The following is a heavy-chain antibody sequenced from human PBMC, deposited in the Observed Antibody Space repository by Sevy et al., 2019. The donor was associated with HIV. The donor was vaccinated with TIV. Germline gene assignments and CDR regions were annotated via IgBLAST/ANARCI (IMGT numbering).Heavy chain of an antibody. CDR1: GFTFSNAW. Sequence: GGSLRLSCAASGFTFSNAWMSWVRQAPGKGLEWVGRIKSKTDGGTTDYAAPVKGRFTISRDDSKNTLYLQMNSLKTEDTAVYYCTTDNLITFGGVIVIPSIFWGQGTLVTVSS. V-gene: IGHV3-15*01. J-gene: IGHJ4*02. D-gene: IGHD3-16*02. CDR2: IKSKTDGGTT. CDR3: TTDNLITFGGVIVIPSIF.